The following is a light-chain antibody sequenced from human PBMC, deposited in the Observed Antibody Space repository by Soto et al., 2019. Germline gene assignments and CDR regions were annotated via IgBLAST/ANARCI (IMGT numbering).Light chain of an antibody. Sequence: QSVLTQPPSVSAAPGQKVTISCSGSSSNIGNNYVSWYQQLPGTAPTLLIFDNNKRPSGIPDRFSGSKSGTSATLGITGPQTGDEADYYCGTWDSSLSTVIFGGGTKLTVL. CDR1: SSNIGNNY. CDR3: GTWDSSLSTVI. J-gene: IGLJ2*01. V-gene: IGLV1-51*01. CDR2: DNN.